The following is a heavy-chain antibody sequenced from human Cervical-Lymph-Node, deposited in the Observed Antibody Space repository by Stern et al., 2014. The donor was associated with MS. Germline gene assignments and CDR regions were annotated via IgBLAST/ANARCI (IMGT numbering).Heavy chain of an antibody. CDR2: IDPRGGST. V-gene: IGHV1-46*01. CDR3: AGGHTFDY. Sequence: QMQLVQYGADVKKPGASVRISCKASGYTLTRDYMHWVRQAPGQVLEWMGIIDPRGGSTSYTQKIKDRVTMTRNKSTRNIYLGLSSLQYDDTAIYYCAGGHTFDYWAQGTLVAVSS. CDR1: GYTLTRDY. J-gene: IGHJ4*02.